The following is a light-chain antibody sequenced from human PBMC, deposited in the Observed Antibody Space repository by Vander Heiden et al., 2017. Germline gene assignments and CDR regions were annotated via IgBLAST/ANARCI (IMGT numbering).Light chain of an antibody. CDR3: SSYTSSSTLDV. V-gene: IGLV2-14*03. CDR2: DVS. Sequence: QSALTQPASVSGSPGQSITIPCTGTSSDVGGYDYVSWYQQHPGKAPKLMIYDVSNRPSGVSNRFSGSKSGNTDSLTISRIQAEDEADYYCSSYTSSSTLDVFGTGTKVTVL. J-gene: IGLJ1*01. CDR1: SSDVGGYDY.